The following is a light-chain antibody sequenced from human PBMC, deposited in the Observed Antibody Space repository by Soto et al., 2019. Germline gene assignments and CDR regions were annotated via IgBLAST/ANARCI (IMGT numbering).Light chain of an antibody. J-gene: IGLJ1*01. CDR1: SSDVGDYNY. CDR3: SSYTRSSTLYV. V-gene: IGLV2-14*01. Sequence: QSALTQPASVSGSPGQSITISCTGTSSDVGDYNYVSWYQQHPGKAPKLMIYEVSNRPSGVSNRFSGFKSGNTASLTISGLQAEDEADYYCSSYTRSSTLYVFGTGTKVTVL. CDR2: EVS.